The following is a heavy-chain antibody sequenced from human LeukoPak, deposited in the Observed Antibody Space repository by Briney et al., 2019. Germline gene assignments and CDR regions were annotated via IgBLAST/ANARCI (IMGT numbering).Heavy chain of an antibody. CDR1: GYTFTSYY. CDR2: INPSGGST. J-gene: IGHJ4*02. V-gene: IGHV1-46*01. D-gene: IGHD2-2*01. Sequence: ASVKVSCKASGYTFTSYYMHWVRQAPGQGLEWMGIINPSGGSTSYAQKFQGRVTMTRDTSTSTVYMELSSLGSEDTAVYYCAREQTGDIVVVPAAKGTEYHFDYWGQGTLVTVSS. CDR3: AREQTGDIVVVPAAKGTEYHFDY.